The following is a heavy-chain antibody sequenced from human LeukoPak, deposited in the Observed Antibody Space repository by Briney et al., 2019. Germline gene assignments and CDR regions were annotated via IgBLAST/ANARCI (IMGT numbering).Heavy chain of an antibody. Sequence: SETLSLTCAVSGGSISSSNWWSWVRQPPGKGLEWIGETHHSGSTIYNPSLKSRVTVSVDKSKNQFSLKLNSVTAADTAVYYCARVFKGEVAGPMLAIDYWGQGIPVTVSS. CDR2: THHSGST. CDR1: GGSISSSNW. CDR3: ARVFKGEVAGPMLAIDY. J-gene: IGHJ4*02. D-gene: IGHD6-19*01. V-gene: IGHV4-4*02.